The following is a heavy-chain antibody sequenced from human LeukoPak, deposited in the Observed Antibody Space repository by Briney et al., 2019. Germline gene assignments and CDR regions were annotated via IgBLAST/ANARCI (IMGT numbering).Heavy chain of an antibody. D-gene: IGHD5-12*01. Sequence: SETLSLTCAVYGGSFSGYYWSWIRQPPGKGLEWIGEINHSGSTNYNPSLKSRVTISLDTSKNQFSLKLSSVAAAYTAVYYCARGLVVAAYVSGDWFDPWGQGTLVTVSS. CDR3: ARGLVVAAYVSGDWFDP. V-gene: IGHV4-34*01. CDR2: INHSGST. J-gene: IGHJ5*02. CDR1: GGSFSGYY.